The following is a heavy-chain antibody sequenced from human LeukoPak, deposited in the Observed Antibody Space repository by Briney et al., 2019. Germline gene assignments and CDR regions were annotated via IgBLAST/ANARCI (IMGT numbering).Heavy chain of an antibody. D-gene: IGHD2-15*01. CDR3: ARRYCSGGSCYSGFDY. CDR1: GFTFSSYS. Sequence: PGGSLRLSCAASGFTFSSYSMNWVRQAPGKGLEWVSSISSSSSYIYYADSVKGRFTISRDNAKNSLYLQMNSLRAEDAAVYYCARRYCSGGSCYSGFDYWGQGTLVTVSS. V-gene: IGHV3-21*01. J-gene: IGHJ4*02. CDR2: ISSSSSYI.